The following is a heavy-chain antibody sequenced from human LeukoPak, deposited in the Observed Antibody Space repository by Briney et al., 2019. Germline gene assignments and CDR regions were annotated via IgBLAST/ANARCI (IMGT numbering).Heavy chain of an antibody. CDR2: INPNSGGT. D-gene: IGHD6-13*01. J-gene: IGHJ4*02. CDR3: ARVKSSSWYYELIGDFDY. V-gene: IGHV1-2*02. Sequence: EASVTVSCKASGYTFTGYYMHWVRQAPGQGLEWMGWINPNSGGTNYAQKFQGRVTMTRDTSISTAYMELSRLRSDDTAVYYCARVKSSSWYYELIGDFDYWGQGTLVTVSS. CDR1: GYTFTGYY.